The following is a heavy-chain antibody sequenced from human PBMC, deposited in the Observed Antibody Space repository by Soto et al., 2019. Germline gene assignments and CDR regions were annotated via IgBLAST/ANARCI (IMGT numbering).Heavy chain of an antibody. D-gene: IGHD3-22*01. Sequence: EVQLLATGGGLGQPGGSLRLSCTASGFTFNRYAMGWVRQAPGKGLQWVAGISASGGSTYYGPSVKGRFTISRDSSKNTLHLQIDSLRGEETDIYYCAKATTYSYDTDAFDFWGHGTMVTVS. J-gene: IGHJ3*01. CDR2: ISASGGST. V-gene: IGHV3-23*01. CDR3: AKATTYSYDTDAFDF. CDR1: GFTFNRYA.